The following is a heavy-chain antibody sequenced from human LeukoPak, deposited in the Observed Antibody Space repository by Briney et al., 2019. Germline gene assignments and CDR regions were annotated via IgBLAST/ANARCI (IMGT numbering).Heavy chain of an antibody. J-gene: IGHJ6*02. D-gene: IGHD3-9*01. CDR2: ISYDGSNK. V-gene: IGHV3-30*03. CDR1: GFTFSSYS. Sequence: PGGSLRLSRAASGFTFSSYSMNWVRQAPGKGLEWVAVISYDGSNKYYADSVKGRFTISRDNSKNTLYLQMNSLRAEDTAVYYCAREGRRYPVYYYYGMDVWGQGTTVTVSS. CDR3: AREGRRYPVYYYYGMDV.